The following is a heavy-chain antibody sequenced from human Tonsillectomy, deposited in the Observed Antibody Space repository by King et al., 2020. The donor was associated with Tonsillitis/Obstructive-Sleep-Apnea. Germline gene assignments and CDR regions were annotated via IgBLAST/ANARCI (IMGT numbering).Heavy chain of an antibody. V-gene: IGHV3-30*04. CDR2: ISYDGSNK. Sequence: VQLVESGGGVVQPGRSLRLSCAASGFTFSSYAMHWVRQAPGKGLEWVAVISYDGSNKYYADSVKGRFTISRDNSKNTLYLQMNSLRAEDTAVYYCAREPIPDYYDSSGRYYFDYWGQGTLVTVSS. CDR1: GFTFSSYA. D-gene: IGHD3-22*01. CDR3: AREPIPDYYDSSGRYYFDY. J-gene: IGHJ4*02.